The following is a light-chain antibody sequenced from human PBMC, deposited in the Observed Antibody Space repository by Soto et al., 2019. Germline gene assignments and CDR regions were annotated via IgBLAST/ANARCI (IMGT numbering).Light chain of an antibody. J-gene: IGKJ1*01. Sequence: EIVLTQSPGTLSLSPGERATLSCRASQSVSSNYLAWYQQEPGQAPRLLIYGASSRATGIPDRFSGSGSGTDFTLTISRLEPEDFAVYYCQQCGSSPETFGQGTKV. CDR3: QQCGSSPET. CDR1: QSVSSNY. CDR2: GAS. V-gene: IGKV3-20*01.